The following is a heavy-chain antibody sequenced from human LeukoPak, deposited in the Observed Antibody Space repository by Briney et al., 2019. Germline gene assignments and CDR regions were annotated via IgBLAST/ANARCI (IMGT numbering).Heavy chain of an antibody. CDR3: ARYYGPGSPSFDY. V-gene: IGHV1-3*01. D-gene: IGHD3-10*01. CDR2: INAGNGNT. Sequence: ASVKVSCKASGYTFSNYAINWVRQAPGQRLEWMGWINAGNGNTKSSQKFQGRVTFTRDTSASTAYMELGSLRSEDTAAYYCARYYGPGSPSFDYWGQGTLVTVSS. J-gene: IGHJ4*02. CDR1: GYTFSNYA.